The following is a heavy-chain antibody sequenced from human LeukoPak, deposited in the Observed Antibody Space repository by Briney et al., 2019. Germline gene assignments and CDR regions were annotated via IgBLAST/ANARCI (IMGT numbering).Heavy chain of an antibody. CDR1: GFTFSDYY. CDR2: ISGSDGTI. V-gene: IGHV3-11*01. CDR3: AREFTQRDY. Sequence: GGSLRLSCVTSGFTFSDYYMSWIRQAPGKGLEWVSYISGSDGTIKYADSVKGRFTISRDNAKNSLYLQMNSLRIEDTAVYYCAREFTQRDYWGQGTLVTVSS. J-gene: IGHJ4*02.